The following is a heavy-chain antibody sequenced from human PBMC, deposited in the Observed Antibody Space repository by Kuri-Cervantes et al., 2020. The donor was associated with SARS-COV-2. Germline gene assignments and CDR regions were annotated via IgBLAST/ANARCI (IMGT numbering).Heavy chain of an antibody. CDR2: LDTSGST. J-gene: IGHJ5*02. CDR3: ARLGGYRSGYNWFDP. CDR1: GVSVAGGTYY. V-gene: IGHV4-61*09. Sequence: SETLSLTCAVSGVSVAGGTYYWAWIRQPAGKGLEWIGHLDTSGSTTYNPSLRSRVTISVDPSKAQFSLNLISVTAADTAVYYCARLGGYRSGYNWFDPWGQGTLVTVSS. D-gene: IGHD5-18*01.